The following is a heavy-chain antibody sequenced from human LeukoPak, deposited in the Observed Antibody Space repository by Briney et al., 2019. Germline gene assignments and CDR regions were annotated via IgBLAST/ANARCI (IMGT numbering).Heavy chain of an antibody. V-gene: IGHV1-2*02. CDR2: INPNSGGT. D-gene: IGHD2-21*01. CDR3: AREPYCGGDCYMDV. CDR1: GYTFTGYY. J-gene: IGHJ6*03. Sequence: ASVKVSCKASGYTFTGYYMHWVRQAPGQGLEWMGWINPNSGGTNYAQKFQGRVTMTRDTSISTAYMELSRLRSDDTAVYYCAREPYCGGDCYMDVWGKGTTVTVSS.